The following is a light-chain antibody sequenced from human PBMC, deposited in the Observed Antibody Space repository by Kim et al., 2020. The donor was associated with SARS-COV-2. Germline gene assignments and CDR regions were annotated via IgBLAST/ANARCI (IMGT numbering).Light chain of an antibody. V-gene: IGKV1-16*02. CDR3: QQYKYSPFT. J-gene: IGKJ4*01. Sequence: SASVGDRVTISCRACQGITDSLAWFQQKPGKAPQSLIYAASSLQSGVPSKFSGSGSGTDFTLTISSLQPEDFATYYCQQYKYSPFTFGGGTKLEI. CDR2: AAS. CDR1: QGITDS.